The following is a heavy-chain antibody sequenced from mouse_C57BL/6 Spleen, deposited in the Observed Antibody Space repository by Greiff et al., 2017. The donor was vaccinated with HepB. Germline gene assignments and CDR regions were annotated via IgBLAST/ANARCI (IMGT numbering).Heavy chain of an antibody. D-gene: IGHD4-1*01. CDR1: GYAFSSSW. CDR3: ARPKLGRGAMDD. Sequence: QVQLQQSGPELVKPGASVKISCEASGYAFSSSWMNWVKQRPGKGLEWIGRIYPGDGDTNYNGKIKGKATLTGDKTSSTDYMQLSSLTSEDSAVYFCARPKLGRGAMDDWGQGTSVTVSS. V-gene: IGHV1-82*01. J-gene: IGHJ4*01. CDR2: IYPGDGDT.